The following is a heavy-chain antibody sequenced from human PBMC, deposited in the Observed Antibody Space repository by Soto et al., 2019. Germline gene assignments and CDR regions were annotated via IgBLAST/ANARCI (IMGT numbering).Heavy chain of an antibody. J-gene: IGHJ3*02. CDR3: ARDHGYHYDSSAPDAFDI. Sequence: GSLRRSCSASGFTFSSYEMNWVRQAPGKGLEWVSYISSSGNTIYYADSVKGRFTISRDNAKNSLYLQMNSLRAEDTAVYYCARDHGYHYDSSAPDAFDIWGQGTMVTV. D-gene: IGHD3-22*01. CDR1: GFTFSSYE. CDR2: ISSSGNTI. V-gene: IGHV3-48*03.